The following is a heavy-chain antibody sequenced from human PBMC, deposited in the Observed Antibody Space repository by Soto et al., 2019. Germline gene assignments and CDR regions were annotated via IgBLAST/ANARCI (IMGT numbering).Heavy chain of an antibody. Sequence: GASVKVCCKVPGDTLTELSMHWVRQAPGKGLEWMGGFDPEDGETIYAQKFQGRVTMTEDTSTDTAYMELSSLRSEDTAVYYCATRSSWYQYDYWGQGTLVTVSS. V-gene: IGHV1-24*01. CDR3: ATRSSWYQYDY. D-gene: IGHD6-13*01. CDR1: GDTLTELS. J-gene: IGHJ4*02. CDR2: FDPEDGET.